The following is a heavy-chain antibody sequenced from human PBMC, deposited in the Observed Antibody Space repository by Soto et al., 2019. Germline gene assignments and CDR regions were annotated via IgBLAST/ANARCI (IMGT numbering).Heavy chain of an antibody. D-gene: IGHD3-22*01. CDR3: SRHRDYYDSSGYSVFDY. Sequence: SETLSLTCTVSGGSISSSSYYWGWIRQPPGKGLEWIGSIYYSGSTYYTPSLKSRVTISVDTSKNQFSLKLISVTAADTAVYYCSRHRDYYDSSGYSVFDYWGQGTLVTVSS. CDR2: IYYSGST. V-gene: IGHV4-39*01. J-gene: IGHJ4*02. CDR1: GGSISSSSYY.